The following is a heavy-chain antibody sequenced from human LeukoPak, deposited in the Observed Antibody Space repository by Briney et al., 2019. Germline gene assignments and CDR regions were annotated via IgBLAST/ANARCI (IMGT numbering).Heavy chain of an antibody. J-gene: IGHJ5*02. CDR2: IYYSGST. CDR3: ARLQDWFDP. V-gene: IGHV4-59*08. CDR1: GGSISSYY. Sequence: EPSETLSLICTVSGGSISSYYWSWIRQPPGKGLEWIGYIYYSGSTNYNPSLKSRVTISVDTSKNQFSLKLSSVTAADTAVYYCARLQDWFDPWGQGTLVTVSS.